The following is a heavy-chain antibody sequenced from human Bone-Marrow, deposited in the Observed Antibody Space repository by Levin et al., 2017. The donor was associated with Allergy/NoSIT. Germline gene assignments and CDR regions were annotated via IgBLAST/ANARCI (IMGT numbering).Heavy chain of an antibody. J-gene: IGHJ4*02. V-gene: IGHV1-2*02. CDR3: ARERSITIFGVVPTKTFDY. CDR2: INPNRGDT. Sequence: GESLKISCKASGYTFTGYYLHWVRQAPGQGLEWMGWINPNRGDTNSAQKCQGRVTMTRDTSITTAYMELSRLTSDDTAVYYCARERSITIFGVVPTKTFDYWGQGTLVTVSS. CDR1: GYTFTGYY. D-gene: IGHD3-3*01.